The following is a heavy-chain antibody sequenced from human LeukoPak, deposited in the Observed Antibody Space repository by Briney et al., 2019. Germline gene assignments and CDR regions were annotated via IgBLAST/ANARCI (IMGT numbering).Heavy chain of an antibody. CDR2: IKQNAYEK. D-gene: IGHD3-16*01. CDR1: GFTFSSYW. V-gene: IGHV3-7*01. CDR3: ARLLGESTIYDL. J-gene: IGHJ5*02. Sequence: GGSLRLSCAASGFTFSSYWMSWVRQAPGKGLEWVASIKQNAYEKHYVDAVKGRFIISRDNTEKSVSLQMNSLRDDDTAVYYCARLLGESTIYDLWGPGTLVTVSS.